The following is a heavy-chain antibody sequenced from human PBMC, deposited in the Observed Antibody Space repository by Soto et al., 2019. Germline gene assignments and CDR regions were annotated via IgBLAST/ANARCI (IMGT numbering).Heavy chain of an antibody. CDR2: IIPIFGTA. D-gene: IGHD2-2*02. CDR3: ATSPDDIGCVPAAIPKWYYDGIDG. J-gene: IGHJ6*02. Sequence: QVQLVQSGAEVKKPGSSVKVSCKASGGTFSSYAISWVRQAPGQGLEWMGGIIPIFGTANYAQKFQGRVTITATYTPCTRHLLLGVQGCAERAGYYCATSPDDIGCVPAAIPKWYYDGIDGWGQGTTVTGSS. V-gene: IGHV1-69*12. CDR1: GGTFSSYA.